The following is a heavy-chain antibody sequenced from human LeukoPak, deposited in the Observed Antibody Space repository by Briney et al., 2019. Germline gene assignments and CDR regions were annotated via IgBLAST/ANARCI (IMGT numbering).Heavy chain of an antibody. CDR3: ARLSRVAAAGDYDYHSLDV. V-gene: IGHV4-59*13. CDR1: GGVISIYA. Sequence: PSETLSLTCTVSGGVISIYAWSWFRQPPGKGLEWIGEVYYSGSSDVNPSLKSRVTISTDTSNNQVSLKLNSVTAADTAVYYCARLSRVAAAGDYDYHSLDVWGQGTTVTVSS. J-gene: IGHJ6*02. D-gene: IGHD6-13*01. CDR2: VYYSGSS.